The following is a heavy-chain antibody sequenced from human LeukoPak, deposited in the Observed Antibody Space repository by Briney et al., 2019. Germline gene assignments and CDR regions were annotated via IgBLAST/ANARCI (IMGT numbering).Heavy chain of an antibody. CDR3: ARGGYGGKGFDY. CDR2: INNDGSST. J-gene: IGHJ4*02. CDR1: GFTFSSYW. Sequence: PGGSLRLSCAASGFTFSSYWMHWVRQAPGKGLVWVSRINNDGSSTSYADFVKGRFTISRDNGKNTLYLQMNSLRAEDTAVYYCARGGYGGKGFDYWGQGTLVTVSS. V-gene: IGHV3-74*01. D-gene: IGHD4-23*01.